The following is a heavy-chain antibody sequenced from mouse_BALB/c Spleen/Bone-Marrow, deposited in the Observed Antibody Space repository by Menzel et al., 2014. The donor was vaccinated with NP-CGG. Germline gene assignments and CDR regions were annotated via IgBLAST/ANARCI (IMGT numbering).Heavy chain of an antibody. CDR1: GDSITSGY. CDR2: ISYSGST. CDR3: ATYDGYCFDY. V-gene: IGHV3-8*02. D-gene: IGHD2-3*01. J-gene: IGHJ2*01. Sequence: EVKLVESGPSLVQPSQTLSLTCSVTGDSITSGYWNWIRKFPGNKLEYMGYISYSGSTYYSPSLNSRISITRDTSKNQYYLQLNSVTTEDTAAYYCATYDGYCFDYWGQGTTLTVSS.